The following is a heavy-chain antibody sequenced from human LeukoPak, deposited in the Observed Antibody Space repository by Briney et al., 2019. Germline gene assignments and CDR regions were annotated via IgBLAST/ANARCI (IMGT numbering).Heavy chain of an antibody. CDR1: GYTFTSYD. V-gene: IGHV1-8*03. D-gene: IGHD3-22*01. Sequence: GASVKVSCKASGYTFTSYDINWVRQATGQGLEWMGWMNPNSGNTGYAQKFQGRVTITRNTSISTAYMELSSLRSEDTAVYYCARVYYDSSGKEYFQHWGQGTLVTVSS. J-gene: IGHJ1*01. CDR2: MNPNSGNT. CDR3: ARVYYDSSGKEYFQH.